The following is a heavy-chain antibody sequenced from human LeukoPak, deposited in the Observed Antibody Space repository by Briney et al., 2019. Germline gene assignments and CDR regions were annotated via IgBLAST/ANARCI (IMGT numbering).Heavy chain of an antibody. D-gene: IGHD2-8*01. V-gene: IGHV1-18*04. CDR1: GYTFTSYG. CDR3: ARVLMVYAKWFDP. Sequence: GASVKVSCKVSGYTFTSYGISWVRQAPGQGLEWMGWISPYNGHTNYAQPFQGRVTMTTDTSTSSGYMELRSLRSDDTAVYYCARVLMVYAKWFDPWGQGTLVTVSS. CDR2: ISPYNGHT. J-gene: IGHJ5*02.